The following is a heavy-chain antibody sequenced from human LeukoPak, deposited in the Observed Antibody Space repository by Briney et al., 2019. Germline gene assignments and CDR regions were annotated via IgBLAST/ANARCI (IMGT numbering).Heavy chain of an antibody. V-gene: IGHV3-23*01. CDR1: GFTFSSYA. CDR2: ISGSGGST. Sequence: GGSLTLSCAASGFTFSSYAMSWLRQAPGKGLEWVSAISGSGGSTYYADSVKGRFTISRDNSKNTLYLQMNSLRAEDTAVYYCAKDLGEWLAPIDYWGQGTLVTVSS. CDR3: AKDLGEWLAPIDY. D-gene: IGHD5-24*01. J-gene: IGHJ4*02.